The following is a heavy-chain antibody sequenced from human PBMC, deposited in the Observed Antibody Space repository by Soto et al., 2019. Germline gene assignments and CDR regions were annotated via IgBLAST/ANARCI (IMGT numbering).Heavy chain of an antibody. V-gene: IGHV3-33*01. CDR1: GFTFSSYG. D-gene: IGHD1-26*01. CDR2: IWYDGSNK. Sequence: QVQLVESGGGVVQPGRSLRLSCAASGFTFSSYGMHWVRQAPGKGLEWVAVIWYDGSNKYYADSVKGRFTISRDNSKNTRYLQMNSLRAEDTAVYYCARDVGATGYFDDWGQGTLVTVSS. CDR3: ARDVGATGYFDD. J-gene: IGHJ4*02.